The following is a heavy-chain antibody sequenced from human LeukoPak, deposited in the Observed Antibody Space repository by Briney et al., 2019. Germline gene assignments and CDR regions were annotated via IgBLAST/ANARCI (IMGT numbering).Heavy chain of an antibody. J-gene: IGHJ4*02. CDR2: ISYDGSNK. V-gene: IGHV3-30-3*01. CDR1: GXTFSTYG. Sequence: GRSLRLSCAASGXTFSTYGIHWVRQAPGKGLEWVAVISYDGSNKYYADSVKGRFTTSRDNSKNTLYLQMISLRAEDTAVYYCARADVYTFDYWGQGTRVTVSS. D-gene: IGHD2-2*02. CDR3: ARADVYTFDY.